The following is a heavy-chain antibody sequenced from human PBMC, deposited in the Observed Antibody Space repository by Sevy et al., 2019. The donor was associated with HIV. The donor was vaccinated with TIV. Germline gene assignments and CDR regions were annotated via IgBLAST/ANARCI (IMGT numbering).Heavy chain of an antibody. J-gene: IGHJ4*02. CDR2: ISSTSTYI. Sequence: GGSLRLSCAASGLTFSTYSFNWVRQAPGKGLEWVSSISSTSTYIYYADSVKGRFTISRDNAKNSLYLQMTSLRAEDTAVYYCARGLELGYFDYWGLGTLFTVSS. CDR1: GLTFSTYS. V-gene: IGHV3-21*01. D-gene: IGHD1-7*01. CDR3: ARGLELGYFDY.